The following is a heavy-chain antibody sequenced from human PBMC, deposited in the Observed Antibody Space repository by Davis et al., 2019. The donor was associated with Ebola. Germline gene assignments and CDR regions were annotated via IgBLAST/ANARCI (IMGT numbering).Heavy chain of an antibody. J-gene: IGHJ3*02. CDR2: IYWDDDK. D-gene: IGHD3-3*01. Sequence: SGPTLVKPTQTLTLTCTLSGFSLSTSGVGVGWIRQPPGKALEWLALIYWDDDKRYSPSLKSRLTITKDISKKQVVLTMTNMDPVDTATYYCAHRRGQNVKVLGVFLPQYDAFDIWGRGTMVTVSS. CDR1: GFSLSTSGVG. V-gene: IGHV2-5*02. CDR3: AHRRGQNVKVLGVFLPQYDAFDI.